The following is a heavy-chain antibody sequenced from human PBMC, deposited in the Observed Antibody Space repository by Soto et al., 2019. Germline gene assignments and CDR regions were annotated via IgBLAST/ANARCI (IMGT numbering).Heavy chain of an antibody. Sequence: EVQLLESGGGLVQPGGSLTLSCAASGFPFSGYSLSWVRQTPGKGLEWVAGISGTGYSRYHADSVMGRFSISRDNFKSTLYRELSRLRAEDTARYYCAKSRCDSGPTYFFDLWGQGTLVTVSS. CDR3: AKSRCDSGPTYFFDL. CDR2: ISGTGYSR. V-gene: IGHV3-23*01. CDR1: GFPFSGYS. J-gene: IGHJ4*02. D-gene: IGHD6-25*01.